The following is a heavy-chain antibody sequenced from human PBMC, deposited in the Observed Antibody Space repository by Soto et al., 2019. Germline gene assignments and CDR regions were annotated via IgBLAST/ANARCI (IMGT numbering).Heavy chain of an antibody. Sequence: QTLSLTCAISGDSVSSNSAAWNWIRQSPSRGLEWLGRTYYRSKWYNDYAVSVKSRITINPDTSKNQFSLQLNSVTPEDTAVYYCARDLSLSGDIVVVPAAMSGGWSDYYYGMDVWGQGTTVTAP. J-gene: IGHJ6*02. D-gene: IGHD2-2*01. CDR2: TYYRSKWYN. CDR3: ARDLSLSGDIVVVPAAMSGGWSDYYYGMDV. V-gene: IGHV6-1*01. CDR1: GDSVSSNSAA.